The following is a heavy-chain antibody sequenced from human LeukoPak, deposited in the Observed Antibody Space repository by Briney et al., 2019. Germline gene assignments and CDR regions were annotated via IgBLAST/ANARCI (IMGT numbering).Heavy chain of an antibody. CDR1: GGTFSSYA. CDR2: IIPIFGTA. Sequence: SVKVSCKASGGTFSSYAISWVRQAPGQGLEWMGGIIPIFGTANYAQTFQGRVTITTDESTSTAYMELSSLRSEDTAVYHCARAAVAYCGGDCYMDVWGKGTTLTVSS. D-gene: IGHD2-21*01. J-gene: IGHJ6*03. V-gene: IGHV1-69*05. CDR3: ARAAVAYCGGDCYMDV.